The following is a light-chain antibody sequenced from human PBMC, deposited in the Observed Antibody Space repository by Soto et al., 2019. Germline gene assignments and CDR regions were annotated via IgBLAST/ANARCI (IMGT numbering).Light chain of an antibody. Sequence: QSALTQPPSASGSPGQSVTISCTGTSSDVGGYKYVSWYQQHPGKAPKLMIYDVSKRPSGVPDRFSGSKSGNTASLTVSGLRADDEAVYYCSSYGGGDTFHVIFGGGTKVTVL. CDR2: DVS. V-gene: IGLV2-8*01. J-gene: IGLJ2*01. CDR1: SSDVGGYKY. CDR3: SSYGGGDTFHVI.